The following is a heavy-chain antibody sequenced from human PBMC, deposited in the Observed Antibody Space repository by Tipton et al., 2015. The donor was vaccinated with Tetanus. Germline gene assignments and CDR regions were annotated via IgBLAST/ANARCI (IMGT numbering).Heavy chain of an antibody. CDR1: GFSFSSYA. V-gene: IGHV3-7*04. J-gene: IGHJ4*02. D-gene: IGHD3-10*01. CDR2: INEDGSEK. CDR3: ARALYGSGSHSDY. Sequence: SLRLSCAASGFSFSSYAMSWVRQAPGKGLEWVANINEDGSEKFYVDSAKGRFTISRDNIKNSLYLQMNYLRAEDTALYYCARALYGSGSHSDYWGLGTLVTVSS.